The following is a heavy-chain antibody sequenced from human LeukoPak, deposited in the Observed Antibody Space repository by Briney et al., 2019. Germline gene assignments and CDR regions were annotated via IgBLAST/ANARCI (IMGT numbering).Heavy chain of an antibody. CDR2: INPNSGDT. D-gene: IGHD3-22*01. Sequence: ASVKVSCKASGYTFTGYYMHWVRRAPGQGLEWMGWINPNSGDTNYAQKFQGRVTMTRDTSISTAYMELSRLTSHDTAIDHCARVRTSGYNWFDPWGQGTLVTVSS. V-gene: IGHV1-2*02. J-gene: IGHJ5*02. CDR3: ARVRTSGYNWFDP. CDR1: GYTFTGYY.